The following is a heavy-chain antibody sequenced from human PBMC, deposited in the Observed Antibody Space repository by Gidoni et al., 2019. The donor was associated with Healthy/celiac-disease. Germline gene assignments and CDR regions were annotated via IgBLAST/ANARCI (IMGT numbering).Heavy chain of an antibody. CDR2: IGTAGDT. V-gene: IGHV3-13*01. J-gene: IGHJ5*02. Sequence: LEWVSAIGTAGDTYYPGSVTGRFTSARENAKNSLYLQMNSLRAGDTAVYYCARAVAGSCWFDPWGQGTLVTVSS. CDR3: ARAVAGSCWFDP. D-gene: IGHD6-19*01.